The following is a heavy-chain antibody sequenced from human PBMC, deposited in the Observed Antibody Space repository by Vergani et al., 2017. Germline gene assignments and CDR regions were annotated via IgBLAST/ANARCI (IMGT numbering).Heavy chain of an antibody. Sequence: QVQLQESGPGLVKPSQTLSLTCTVSGGSISSGSYYWSWIRQPAGKGLEWIGRIYNIGGTIYNPSLKSRVTMSVDTSKNQFSLKVSSVTAADTAVYYCARRLDGSFSDAFDIWGQGTMVTVSS. D-gene: IGHD1-26*01. J-gene: IGHJ3*02. CDR3: ARRLDGSFSDAFDI. V-gene: IGHV4-61*02. CDR1: GGSISSGSYY. CDR2: IYNIGGT.